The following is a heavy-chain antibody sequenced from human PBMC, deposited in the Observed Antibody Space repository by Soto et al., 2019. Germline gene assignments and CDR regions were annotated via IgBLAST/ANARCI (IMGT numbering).Heavy chain of an antibody. D-gene: IGHD6-13*01. V-gene: IGHV3-30-3*01. CDR1: GFTFSSYA. CDR2: ISYDGSNK. Sequence: GGSLRLSCAASGFTFSSYAMSWVRQAPGKGLEWVAIISYDGSNKYYADSVKGRFTISRDNSKNTLYLQMNTLRAEDTAVYYCARDLIAAAGTRYFDYWGQGTLVTVSS. J-gene: IGHJ4*02. CDR3: ARDLIAAAGTRYFDY.